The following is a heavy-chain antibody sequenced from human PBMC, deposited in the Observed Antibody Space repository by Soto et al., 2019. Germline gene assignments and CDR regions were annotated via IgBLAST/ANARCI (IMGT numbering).Heavy chain of an antibody. D-gene: IGHD3-3*01. CDR3: ARDGRFLEWLSGGYGMDV. V-gene: IGHV1-18*01. CDR2: ISAYNGNT. J-gene: IGHJ6*02. Sequence: QVQLVQSEAEVKKPGASVKVSCKASGYTFTSYGISWVRQAPGQGLEWMGWISAYNGNTNYAQKLQGRVTMTTDTATSTAYMELRSLRSDDTAVYYCARDGRFLEWLSGGYGMDVWGQGTTVTVSS. CDR1: GYTFTSYG.